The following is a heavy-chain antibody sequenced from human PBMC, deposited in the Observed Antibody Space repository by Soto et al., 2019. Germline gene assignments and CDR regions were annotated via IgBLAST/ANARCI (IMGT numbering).Heavy chain of an antibody. D-gene: IGHD1-26*01. CDR3: AREPRTAVGATGLFDY. Sequence: EVQLVESGGALVQPGGSLRLSCAASGFTFSIYSMNWVRRAPGKGLEWVSYLSSSSGTIHYAESVKGRFTISRDNAKNLLFLQMSSLRDEDTAVYYCAREPRTAVGATGLFDYWGQGTLVTVSS. CDR2: LSSSSGTI. V-gene: IGHV3-48*02. CDR1: GFTFSIYS. J-gene: IGHJ4*02.